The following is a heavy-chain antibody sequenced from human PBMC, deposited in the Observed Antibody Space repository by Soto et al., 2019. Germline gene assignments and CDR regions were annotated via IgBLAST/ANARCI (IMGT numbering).Heavy chain of an antibody. CDR1: GDSVTSGSYY. CDR2: SSYTGRT. J-gene: IGHJ6*02. D-gene: IGHD7-27*01. CDR3: AREWGLLPYYVMNV. V-gene: IGHV4-61*03. Sequence: QVQLQESAPGLVKPSETLSLTCIVSGDSVTSGSYYWTWLRQPPGKGLEWLGYSSYTGRTKYNPSLQSRVTISVDTSKNDFSLNLSSVTAADTAVYFCAREWGLLPYYVMNVWGQGTAVTVSS.